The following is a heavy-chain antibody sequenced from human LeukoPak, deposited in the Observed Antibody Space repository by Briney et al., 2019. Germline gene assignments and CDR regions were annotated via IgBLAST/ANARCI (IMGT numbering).Heavy chain of an antibody. CDR3: ARGRENGAYVSRVLDY. V-gene: IGHV3-23*01. CDR1: GFSFSNYV. D-gene: IGHD2-8*01. J-gene: IGHJ4*02. CDR2: IIESGDIT. Sequence: PGGALRLSCVGTGFSFSNYVMRWVRQAPGKELDWVSRIIESGDITYYADSVKGRFTISRDNSKNTLYLQMNSLIAEDTALYYCARGRENGAYVSRVLDYWGQGILVTVSS.